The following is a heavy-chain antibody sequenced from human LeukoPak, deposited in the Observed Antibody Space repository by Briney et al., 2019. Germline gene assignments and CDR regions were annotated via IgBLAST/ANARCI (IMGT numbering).Heavy chain of an antibody. Sequence: GGSLRLSCAASGFTFSSYSMYWVRQAPGKGLEWVSYIDTSSSTIYYADSVKGRFTISRDNPKNSLYLQMNSLRAEDTAVYYCGGDSGAYEGGVRYFDYGGKGTLVTVSS. CDR2: IDTSSSTI. CDR1: GFTFSSYS. V-gene: IGHV3-48*01. CDR3: GGDSGAYEGGVRYFDY. D-gene: IGHD3-16*01. J-gene: IGHJ4*02.